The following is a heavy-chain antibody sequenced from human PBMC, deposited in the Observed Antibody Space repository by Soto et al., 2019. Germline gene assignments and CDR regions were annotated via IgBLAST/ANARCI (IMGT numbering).Heavy chain of an antibody. D-gene: IGHD5-12*01. CDR1: GYTFTSYD. V-gene: IGHV1-8*01. J-gene: IGHJ4*02. CDR2: MNPNSGNT. CDR3: PRELGGGYDYSVAGITDY. Sequence: QVQLVQSGAEVKKPGASVKVSCKASGYTFTSYDINWVRQATGQGLEWMGWMNPNSGNTGYAQKFQGRVTMTRNTSISKAYMELSSLRAEDTAVYYCPRELGGGYDYSVAGITDYWGQGTLVTVSS.